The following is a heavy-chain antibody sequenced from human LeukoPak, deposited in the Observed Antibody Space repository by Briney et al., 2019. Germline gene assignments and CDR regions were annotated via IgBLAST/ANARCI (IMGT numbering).Heavy chain of an antibody. CDR2: INPNSGGT. J-gene: IGHJ6*03. CDR1: GYTFTGYY. V-gene: IGHV1-2*02. Sequence: GASVKVSCKASGYTFTGYYMHWVRQAPGQGLERMGWINPNSGGTNYAQKFQGRVTMTRDTSISTAYMELSRLRSDDTAVYYCARVAFLRWKYYMDVWGKGTTVTVSS. D-gene: IGHD4-23*01. CDR3: ARVAFLRWKYYMDV.